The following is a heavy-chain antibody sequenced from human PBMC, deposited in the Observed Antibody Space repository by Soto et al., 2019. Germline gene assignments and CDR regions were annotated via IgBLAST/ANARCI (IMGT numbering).Heavy chain of an antibody. CDR2: ISYDGSNK. D-gene: IGHD3-22*01. CDR1: GFTFSSYA. Sequence: PGGSLRLSCAASGFTFSSYAMHWVRQAPGKGLEWVAVISYDGSNKYYADSVKGRFTISRDNSKNTLYLQMNSLRAEDTAVYYCARDQYYYDSSGYYSPELWGVADYWGQGTLVTVSS. V-gene: IGHV3-30-3*01. CDR3: ARDQYYYDSSGYYSPELWGVADY. J-gene: IGHJ4*02.